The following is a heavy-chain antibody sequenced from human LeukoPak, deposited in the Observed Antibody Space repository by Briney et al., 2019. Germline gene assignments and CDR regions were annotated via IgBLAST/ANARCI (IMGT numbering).Heavy chain of an antibody. D-gene: IGHD7-27*01. Sequence: SETLSLTCAVSGDSISSGSYSWSWIRQPPGKGLEWIGYIYPRGSTYYNPSLKSRVILSLDKSANQFSLNLSSVTAADTAVYYCARFSPRAMGNYLDFWGQGTLVTVSS. V-gene: IGHV4-30-2*01. CDR3: ARFSPRAMGNYLDF. CDR1: GDSISSGSYS. CDR2: IYPRGST. J-gene: IGHJ4*02.